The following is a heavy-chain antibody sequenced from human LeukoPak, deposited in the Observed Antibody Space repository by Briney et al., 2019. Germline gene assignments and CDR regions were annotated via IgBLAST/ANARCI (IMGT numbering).Heavy chain of an antibody. CDR3: ARAIAVADMNWFDP. Sequence: GASEKVSCKASGYTFTGYYMHWVRQAPGQGLEWMGWINPNSGGTNYAQKFQGRITMTRDTSISTAYMELSRLRSDDAAVYYCARAIAVADMNWFDPWGQGTLVTVSS. D-gene: IGHD6-19*01. CDR2: INPNSGGT. V-gene: IGHV1-2*02. CDR1: GYTFTGYY. J-gene: IGHJ5*02.